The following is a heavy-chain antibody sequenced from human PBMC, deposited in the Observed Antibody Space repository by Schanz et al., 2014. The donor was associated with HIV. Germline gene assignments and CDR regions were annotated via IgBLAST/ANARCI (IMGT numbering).Heavy chain of an antibody. Sequence: EVQLLESGGGVVQPGGSRRLSCAVSGLPFSTSAMSWVRQAPGKGLEWVSDISGSGGSTYYADSVKGRFTVSRDNSKNRVFLQMNSLSTEDAAVYHCARSQKGTSCCSPLDFWGQGTPVTV. D-gene: IGHD2-2*01. CDR1: GLPFSTSA. CDR3: ARSQKGTSCCSPLDF. V-gene: IGHV3-23*01. J-gene: IGHJ4*02. CDR2: ISGSGGST.